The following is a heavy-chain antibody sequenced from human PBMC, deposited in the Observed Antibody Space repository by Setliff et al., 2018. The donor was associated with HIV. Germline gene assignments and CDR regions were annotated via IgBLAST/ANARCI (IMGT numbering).Heavy chain of an antibody. CDR1: GGSLSDYY. D-gene: IGHD3-22*01. CDR2: IYYSGST. J-gene: IGHJ4*02. Sequence: SETLSLTCTVSGGSLSDYYWSWIRQPPGKGLEWIGSIYYSGSTNYNPSLKSRVTISVDTSKNQFSLKLSSVTAADTAVFYCARLTTTYYYDSSAYYHPVWGQGTLVTVSS. V-gene: IGHV4-59*12. CDR3: ARLTTTYYYDSSAYYHPV.